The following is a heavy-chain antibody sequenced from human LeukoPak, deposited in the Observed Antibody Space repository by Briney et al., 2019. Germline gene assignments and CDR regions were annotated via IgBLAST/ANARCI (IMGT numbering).Heavy chain of an antibody. CDR2: VYYSGST. D-gene: IGHD3-16*02. CDR3: ARVGYYDYVWGSYREHGNNWFDP. V-gene: IGHV4-59*01. CDR1: GGSISCYY. J-gene: IGHJ5*02. Sequence: SETLSLTCTVSGGSISCYYWSWIRQPPGKGLEWIGYVYYSGSTNYNPSLKSRVTISVDTSKNQFSLKLSSVTAADTAVYYCARVGYYDYVWGSYREHGNNWFDPWGQGTLVTVSS.